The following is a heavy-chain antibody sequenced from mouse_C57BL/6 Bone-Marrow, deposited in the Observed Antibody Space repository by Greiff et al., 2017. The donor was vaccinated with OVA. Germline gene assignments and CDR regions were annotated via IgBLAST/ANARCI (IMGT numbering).Heavy chain of an antibody. D-gene: IGHD1-1*01. V-gene: IGHV1-81*01. CDR3: APLCGSLLAY. CDR1: GYTFTSYG. Sequence: VQLQQSGAELVRPGASVKLSCKASGYTFTSYGISWVKQRTGQGLEWIGEIYPRSGNTYYNEKFKGKATLTADKSSSTAYMELRSLTSEGSAVYFCAPLCGSLLAYWGQGTLVTVSA. J-gene: IGHJ3*01. CDR2: IYPRSGNT.